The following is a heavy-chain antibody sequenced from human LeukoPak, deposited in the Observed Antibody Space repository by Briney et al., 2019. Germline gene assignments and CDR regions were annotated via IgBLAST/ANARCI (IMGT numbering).Heavy chain of an antibody. Sequence: SETLSLTCTVSGGSISSYYWSWIRQPPGKGLEWIGYIYYSGSTNYNPSLKSRVTISVDTSKNQFSLKLSSVTAADTAVYYCGRSMIVVVSDYYYYYMDVWGKGTTVTVSS. CDR1: GGSISSYY. CDR2: IYYSGST. CDR3: GRSMIVVVSDYYYYYMDV. V-gene: IGHV4-59*01. J-gene: IGHJ6*03. D-gene: IGHD3-22*01.